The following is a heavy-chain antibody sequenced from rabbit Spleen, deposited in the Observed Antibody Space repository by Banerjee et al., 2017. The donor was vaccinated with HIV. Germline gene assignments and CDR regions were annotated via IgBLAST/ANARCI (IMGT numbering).Heavy chain of an antibody. V-gene: IGHV1S45*01. Sequence: QEQVEESGGDLVKPEGSLTLTCKASGFDFSSSYYMCWVRQAPGKGLELIACIDTSSVNTADATWAKGRFTISKTSSTTVTLQMTSLTAADTATYFCARGEHFSVGFSAFAIYLDLWGPGTLVTVS. CDR2: IDTSSVNT. J-gene: IGHJ4*01. D-gene: IGHD6-1*01. CDR1: GFDFSSSYY. CDR3: ARGEHFSVGFSAFAIYLDL.